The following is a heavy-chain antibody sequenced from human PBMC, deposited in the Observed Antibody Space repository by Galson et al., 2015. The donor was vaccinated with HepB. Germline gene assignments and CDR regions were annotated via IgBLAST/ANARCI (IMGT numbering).Heavy chain of an antibody. CDR1: GGTFSSYA. J-gene: IGHJ4*02. V-gene: IGHV1-69*06. CDR3: ALPSRGVEMATQALGY. Sequence: SVKVSCKASGGTFSSYAISWVRQAPGQGLEWMGGIIPIFGTANYAQKFQGRVTITADKSTSTAYMELSSLRSEDTAVYYCALPSRGVEMATQALGYWGQGTLVTVSS. CDR2: IIPIFGTA. D-gene: IGHD5-24*01.